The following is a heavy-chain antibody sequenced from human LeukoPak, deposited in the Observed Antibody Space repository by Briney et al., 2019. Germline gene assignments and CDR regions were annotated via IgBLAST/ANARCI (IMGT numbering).Heavy chain of an antibody. CDR2: ISWNSGSI. CDR1: GFTFDDYA. D-gene: IGHD3-3*01. CDR3: AKGRGITIFGVVIH. J-gene: IGHJ4*02. Sequence: GGSLRLSCAASGFTFDDYAMHWVRQAPGKGLEWVSGISWNSGSIGYADSVKGRFTISRDNAKNSLYLQMNSLRAEDVALYYCAKGRGITIFGVVIHWGQGTLVTVSS. V-gene: IGHV3-9*03.